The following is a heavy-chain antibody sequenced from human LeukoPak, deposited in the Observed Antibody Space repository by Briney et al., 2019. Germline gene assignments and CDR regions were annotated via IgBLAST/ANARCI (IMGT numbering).Heavy chain of an antibody. V-gene: IGHV4-4*07. Sequence: SSETLSLTCTVSGGSIRNYYWNWIRHPAGKGLEWIGRIHFSGSTNYNPSLESRVNMSLDTSKNQISLRLSSLTAADTALYFCASDLARGSHWSFDYWGQGTLVTVSS. CDR1: GGSIRNYY. CDR2: IHFSGST. CDR3: ASDLARGSHWSFDY. D-gene: IGHD6-19*01. J-gene: IGHJ4*02.